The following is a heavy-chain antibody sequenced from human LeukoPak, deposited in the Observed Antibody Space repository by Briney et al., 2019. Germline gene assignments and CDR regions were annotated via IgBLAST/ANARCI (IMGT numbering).Heavy chain of an antibody. D-gene: IGHD6-13*01. Sequence: ASVKVSCKASGGTFSSYAISWVRQAPGRGLEWMGWISAYNGNTNYAQKLQGRVTMTTDTSTSAAYMELRSLRSDDTAVYYCARDPGSSSWYVPLHWGQGTLVTVSS. CDR1: GGTFSSYA. CDR3: ARDPGSSSWYVPLH. J-gene: IGHJ4*02. V-gene: IGHV1-18*01. CDR2: ISAYNGNT.